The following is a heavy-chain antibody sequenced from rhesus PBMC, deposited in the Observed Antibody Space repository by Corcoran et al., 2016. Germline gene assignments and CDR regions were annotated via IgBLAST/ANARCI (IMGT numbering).Heavy chain of an antibody. Sequence: EVQLVETGGGLVQPGGSLKLSCAASGFTFSNYGMSWVRQAPGKGLEWVSAINSGGGNTYTADSVKGRFAISRDNSENTLSLQMNSLRAEDTAVYYCAKGWDSYGSPDYWGQGVVVTVSS. CDR3: AKGWDSYGSPDY. CDR2: INSGGGNT. D-gene: IGHD5-36*01. J-gene: IGHJ6*01. V-gene: IGHV3S5*01. CDR1: GFTFSNYG.